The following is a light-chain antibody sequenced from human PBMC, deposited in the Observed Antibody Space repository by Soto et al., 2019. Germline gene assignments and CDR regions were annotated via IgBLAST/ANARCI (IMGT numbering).Light chain of an antibody. CDR2: AAS. Sequence: DIQMTQSPTSLSGSVGDRVTITCRASQAIRNDLGWYQQKPAKAPKRLIYAASSLQSGVPSRFSGSGSGTEFTLTISSLQPEDSATYYCLQHHTYPRTFGQGTKVDIK. J-gene: IGKJ1*01. CDR3: LQHHTYPRT. V-gene: IGKV1-17*01. CDR1: QAIRND.